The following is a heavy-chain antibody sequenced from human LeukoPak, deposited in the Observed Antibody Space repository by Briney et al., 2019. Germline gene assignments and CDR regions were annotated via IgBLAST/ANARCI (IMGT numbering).Heavy chain of an antibody. D-gene: IGHD2-2*01. CDR1: GSTFRSHT. CDR3: ARNLPAADY. Sequence: GGSLRLSCAASGSTFRSHTMNWVRQAPGKGLEWISYISNTGGVIYYADSVKGRFTISRDNAKNSLYLQMNSLRAEGTAVYYCARNLPAADYWGQGTLVTVSS. CDR2: ISNTGGVI. J-gene: IGHJ4*02. V-gene: IGHV3-48*04.